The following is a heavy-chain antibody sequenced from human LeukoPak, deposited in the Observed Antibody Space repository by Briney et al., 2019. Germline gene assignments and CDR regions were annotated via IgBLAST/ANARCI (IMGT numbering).Heavy chain of an antibody. J-gene: IGHJ4*02. D-gene: IGHD4-17*01. V-gene: IGHV3-30-3*01. Sequence: GGSLRLSCAASGFTFSSYAMHWVRQAPGKGLEWVAVISYDGSNKYYADSVKGRFTISRDNSKNTLYLQMNSLRAEDTAVYYCARIMTTVTTVEYWGQGTLVTVSS. CDR2: ISYDGSNK. CDR1: GFTFSSYA. CDR3: ARIMTTVTTVEY.